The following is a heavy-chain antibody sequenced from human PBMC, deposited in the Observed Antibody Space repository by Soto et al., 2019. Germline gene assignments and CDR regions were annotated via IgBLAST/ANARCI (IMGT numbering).Heavy chain of an antibody. D-gene: IGHD2-8*01. CDR2: IYPGDSDT. CDR1: GYSFTSYW. V-gene: IGHV5-51*01. J-gene: IGHJ4*02. Sequence: RKISCKGSGYSFTSYWIGWVRQMPGKGLEWMGIIYPGDSDTRYSPSFQGQVTISADKSISTAYLQWSSLKASDTAMYYCARRACTNGVCYYSYWGQGTLVTVSS. CDR3: ARRACTNGVCYYSY.